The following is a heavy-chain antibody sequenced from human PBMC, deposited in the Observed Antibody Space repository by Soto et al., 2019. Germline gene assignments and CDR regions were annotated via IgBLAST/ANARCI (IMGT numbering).Heavy chain of an antibody. J-gene: IGHJ4*02. CDR2: TIPILGIA. CDR1: GGTFSSYT. CDR3: ASIAAAGKRFDY. Sequence: SVKVSCKASGGTFSSYTISWVRQAPGQGLEWMGRTIPILGIANYAQKFQGRVTITADKSTSTAYMELSSLRSEDTAVYYCASIAAAGKRFDYWGQGTLVTVSS. D-gene: IGHD6-13*01. V-gene: IGHV1-69*02.